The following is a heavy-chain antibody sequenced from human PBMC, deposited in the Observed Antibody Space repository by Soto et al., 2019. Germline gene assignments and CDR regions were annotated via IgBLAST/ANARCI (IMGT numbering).Heavy chain of an antibody. CDR1: GGSISSGGYY. CDR3: ARFDYGGIYFDY. J-gene: IGHJ4*02. CDR2: IYYSGST. D-gene: IGHD4-17*01. Sequence: SETLSLTCTVSGGSISSGGYYWSWIRQHPGKGLEWIGYIYYSGSTYYNPSLKSRVTISVDTSKNQFSLKLSSVTAADTAVYYCARFDYGGIYFDYWGQGTLVTVSS. V-gene: IGHV4-31*03.